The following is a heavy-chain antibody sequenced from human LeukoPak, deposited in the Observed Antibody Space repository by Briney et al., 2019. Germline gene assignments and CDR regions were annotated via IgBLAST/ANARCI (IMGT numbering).Heavy chain of an antibody. D-gene: IGHD2-2*01. CDR1: GGSISSDY. CDR2: MYNTVTT. V-gene: IGHV4-4*07. Sequence: SETLSLTCTVSGGSISSDYWSWIRQPAGKGLEWIGRMYNTVTTNYHPSLKSRVTMSIDTSKNQLSLKLTSVTVADTAVYYCTRESRPFCPFAYWGQGVLVTVSS. J-gene: IGHJ4*02. CDR3: TRESRPFCPFAY.